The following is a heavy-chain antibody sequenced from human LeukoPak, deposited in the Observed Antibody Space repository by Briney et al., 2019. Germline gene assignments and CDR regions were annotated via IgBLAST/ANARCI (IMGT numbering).Heavy chain of an antibody. CDR1: GYTFRNYG. CDR2: ISGYDGTT. D-gene: IGHD2-2*01. CDR3: ARALYHTFDY. Sequence: ASVKVSCKASGYTFRNYGISWVRQAPGQGLQWMGWISGYDGTTDSAQKLQGRVTMTTDTSTSTAYMELRSLRSDDTAVYYCARALYHTFDYWGQGTLVTVSS. V-gene: IGHV1-18*01. J-gene: IGHJ4*02.